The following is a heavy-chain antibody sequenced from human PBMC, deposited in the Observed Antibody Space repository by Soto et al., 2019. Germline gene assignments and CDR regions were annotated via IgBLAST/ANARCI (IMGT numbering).Heavy chain of an antibody. CDR1: GFTFSSYA. CDR3: ARSRAAAGLYYYYGMDV. Sequence: GWSLRLSCAASGFTFSSYAMHWVRQAPGKXLEWVAVISYDGSNKYYADSVKGRFTISRDNSKNTLYLQMNSLRAEDTAVYYCARSRAAAGLYYYYGMDVWGQGTTVTVSS. CDR2: ISYDGSNK. J-gene: IGHJ6*02. V-gene: IGHV3-30-3*01. D-gene: IGHD6-13*01.